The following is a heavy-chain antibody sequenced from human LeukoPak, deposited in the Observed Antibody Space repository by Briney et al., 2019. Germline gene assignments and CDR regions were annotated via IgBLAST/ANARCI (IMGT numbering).Heavy chain of an antibody. Sequence: GGSLRLSCAASRFTVRSNYMSWVRQAPGKGLDWVSVIYSGGSTYYADSVKGRFTISRDNSKNTPYLQMNSLRAEDTAVYYCARDTTYYGMDVWGQGTTVTVSS. J-gene: IGHJ6*02. V-gene: IGHV3-53*01. CDR2: IYSGGST. D-gene: IGHD1-1*01. CDR3: ARDTTYYGMDV. CDR1: RFTVRSNY.